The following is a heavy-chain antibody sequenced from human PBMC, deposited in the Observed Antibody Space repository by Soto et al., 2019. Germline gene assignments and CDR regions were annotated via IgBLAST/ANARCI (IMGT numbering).Heavy chain of an antibody. Sequence: GASVKVTFKASGYNFKSYGLRWVRQAPGQGLEWMGWISAYNGNTNYAQNLQGRVTMTTDTSTSTAYMELRRLRSDDTAVYYCAREGYCSNAVRTMRYGMDVWGLGTTVTVSS. CDR1: GYNFKSYG. CDR3: AREGYCSNAVRTMRYGMDV. CDR2: ISAYNGNT. V-gene: IGHV1-18*04. D-gene: IGHD2-8*01. J-gene: IGHJ6*02.